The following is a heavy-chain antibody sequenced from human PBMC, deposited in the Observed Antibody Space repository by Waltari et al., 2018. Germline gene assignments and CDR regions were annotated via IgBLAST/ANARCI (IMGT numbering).Heavy chain of an antibody. J-gene: IGHJ4*02. D-gene: IGHD3-16*01. CDR1: RRSISRSLYS. CDR2: IYYSGST. CDR3: ARSGHLGEPPGDY. Sequence: QLQLQESGPGLVKPSATLSLTCPVSRRSISRSLYSWGWIRQPPGKGLEWIGSIYYSGSTYYNPSLKSRVTISVDTSKNQFSLKLSSVTAADTAVYYCARSGHLGEPPGDYWGQGTLVTVSS. V-gene: IGHV4-39*07.